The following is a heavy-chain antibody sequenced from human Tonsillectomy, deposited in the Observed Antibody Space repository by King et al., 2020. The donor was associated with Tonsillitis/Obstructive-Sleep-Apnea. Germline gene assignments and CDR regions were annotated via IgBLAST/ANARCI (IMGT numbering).Heavy chain of an antibody. Sequence: VQLVESGGGVVQPGRSLRLSCAASGFTFSNYAIHWVRQAPGKGLEWVAVISYDGSNKYYPDSVKGRFTISRDNSKNTLYLQMNSLRAEDTAVYYCARDAGYQKGRFDYWGQGTLVTVSS. V-gene: IGHV3-30*04. CDR2: ISYDGSNK. CDR1: GFTFSNYA. CDR3: ARDAGYQKGRFDY. D-gene: IGHD6-25*01. J-gene: IGHJ4*02.